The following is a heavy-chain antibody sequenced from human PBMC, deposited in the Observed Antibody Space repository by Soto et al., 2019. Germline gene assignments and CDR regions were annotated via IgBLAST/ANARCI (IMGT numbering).Heavy chain of an antibody. V-gene: IGHV3-74*01. CDR2: ISSDGSST. Sequence: GGSLSLSCAASGFTFRSYWMHWVRQGPGKGLAWVARISSDGSSTSYADSVKGRFTISRDNAKNTLYLQMNSLRSEDTAVYYCARAARMDFWSPTAWYYYYYMDVWGKGTTVTVSS. D-gene: IGHD3-3*01. CDR1: GFTFRSYW. CDR3: ARAARMDFWSPTAWYYYYYMDV. J-gene: IGHJ6*03.